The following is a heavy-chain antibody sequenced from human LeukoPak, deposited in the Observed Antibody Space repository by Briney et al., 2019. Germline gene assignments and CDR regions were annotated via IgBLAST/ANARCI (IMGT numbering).Heavy chain of an antibody. V-gene: IGHV4-31*03. D-gene: IGHD1-26*01. Sequence: SETLSLTCTVSGGSISSGGYYWRWIRQHPGKGLEWIGYIYHRGNTHYNPALKSRITISVDTSKNQFSLKLSSVTAADTAVYYCAREGAGSPYYFDYWGQGTLVTVSS. CDR3: AREGAGSPYYFDY. CDR2: IYHRGNT. J-gene: IGHJ4*02. CDR1: GGSISSGGYY.